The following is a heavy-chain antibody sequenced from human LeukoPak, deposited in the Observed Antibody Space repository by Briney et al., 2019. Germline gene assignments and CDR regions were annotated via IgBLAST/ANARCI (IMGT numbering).Heavy chain of an antibody. CDR3: ARAGRHAYGDPNWFDP. D-gene: IGHD4-17*01. V-gene: IGHV1-69*13. J-gene: IGHJ5*02. Sequence: GASVKVSCKASGGTFSSYAISWVRQAPGQGLEWMGGIIPIFGTANYAQKFQGRVTITADESTSTAYMELSSLRSEDTAVYYCARAGRHAYGDPNWFDPWGQGTLVTVSS. CDR1: GGTFSSYA. CDR2: IIPIFGTA.